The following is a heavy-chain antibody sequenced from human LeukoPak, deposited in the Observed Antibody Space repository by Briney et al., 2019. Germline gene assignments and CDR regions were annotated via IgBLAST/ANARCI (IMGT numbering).Heavy chain of an antibody. D-gene: IGHD3/OR15-3a*01. CDR2: ISYDGNNK. Sequence: PGGSLRLSCVASGFTFSRNVLHWVRQAPGKGLEWVATISYDGNNKFHADSVKGRFTISRDNPRNTGYLQMDSLRPEDTAVYHCAKGGIPTGPYYYFYYMDVWGNGTTVTVSS. J-gene: IGHJ6*03. CDR1: GFTFSRNV. CDR3: AKGGIPTGPYYYFYYMDV. V-gene: IGHV3-30*01.